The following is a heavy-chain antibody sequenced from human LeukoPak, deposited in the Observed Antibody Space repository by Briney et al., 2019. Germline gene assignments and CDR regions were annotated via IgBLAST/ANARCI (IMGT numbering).Heavy chain of an antibody. D-gene: IGHD4-17*01. V-gene: IGHV3-21*01. J-gene: IGHJ4*02. CDR2: ISSSSSYI. CDR1: GFTFSSHS. Sequence: GGSLRLSCAASGFTFSSHSMNWVGQAPGKGVEWVSSISSSSSYIYYADSVKGRFTISRDNAKNSLYLQMNSLRAEDTAVYYCARDSDGDYLFDYWGQGTLVTVSS. CDR3: ARDSDGDYLFDY.